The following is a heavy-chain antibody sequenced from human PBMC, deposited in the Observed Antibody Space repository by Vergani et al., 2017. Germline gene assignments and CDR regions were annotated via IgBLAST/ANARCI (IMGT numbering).Heavy chain of an antibody. D-gene: IGHD6-19*01. CDR3: AKGLGYSSGWGLDY. J-gene: IGHJ4*02. CDR1: GFTFDDYA. CDR2: ISWNSGSI. Sequence: EVQLVESGGVVVQPGGSLRLSCAASGFTFDDYAMHWVRQAPGKGLEWVSGISWNSGSIGYADSVKGRFTISRDNAKNSLYLQMNSLRAEDTALYYCAKGLGYSSGWGLDYWGQGTLVTVSS. V-gene: IGHV3-9*01.